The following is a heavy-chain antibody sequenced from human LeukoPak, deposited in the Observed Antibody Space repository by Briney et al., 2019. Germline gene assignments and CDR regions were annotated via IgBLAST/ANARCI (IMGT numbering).Heavy chain of an antibody. J-gene: IGHJ4*02. CDR2: ISGSGGST. V-gene: IGHV3-23*01. D-gene: IGHD3-3*01. CDR3: AKVIYDFWSGYYG. CDR1: GFTFSSYA. Sequence: GGSLRLSCAASGFTFSSYAMSWVRQAPGKGLEWVSAISGSGGSTYYADSVKGRFTISRDNSKNTLYLQMNSLRAEDTAIYYCAKVIYDFWSGYYGWGQGTLATVSS.